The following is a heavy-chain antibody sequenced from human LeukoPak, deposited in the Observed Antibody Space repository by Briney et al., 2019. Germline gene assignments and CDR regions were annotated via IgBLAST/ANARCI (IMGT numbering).Heavy chain of an antibody. D-gene: IGHD3-22*01. J-gene: IGHJ4*02. Sequence: ASVKVSCKASGYTFTGYYMHWVRQAPGQGLEWMGWINPNSGGTNYAQKFQGRVSMTRDTSISTAYMELSRLRSDDTAVYYCARPLFTSGYPIYYWGQGTLVTVSS. CDR3: ARPLFTSGYPIYY. V-gene: IGHV1-2*02. CDR2: INPNSGGT. CDR1: GYTFTGYY.